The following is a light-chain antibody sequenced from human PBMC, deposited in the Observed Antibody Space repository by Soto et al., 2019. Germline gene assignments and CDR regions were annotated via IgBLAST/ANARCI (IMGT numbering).Light chain of an antibody. CDR2: GAS. V-gene: IGKV3-20*01. CDR3: QQYGSSPPT. CDR1: QSVSNNY. J-gene: IGKJ1*01. Sequence: VLTQSPGTLSLSPGERATLSCRASQSVSNNYLAWYQQKPGQAPRLLIYGASSRATGIPDRFAGSGSGTDFTLTISRLEPEDFAVYYCQQYGSSPPTFGQGTKVDIK.